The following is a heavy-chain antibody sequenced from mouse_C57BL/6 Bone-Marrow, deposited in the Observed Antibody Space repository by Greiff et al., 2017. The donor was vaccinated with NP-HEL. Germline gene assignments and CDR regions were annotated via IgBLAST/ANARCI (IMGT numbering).Heavy chain of an antibody. Sequence: EVKVVESGGGLVQSGRSLRLSCATSGFTFSDFYMEWVRQAPGKGLEWIAASRNKANDYTTEYSASVKGRFIVSRDTSQSILYLQMNALRAEDTAIYYCARDYDYDGRGCAYWGQGTLVTVSA. CDR2: SRNKANDYTT. CDR3: ARDYDYDGRGCAY. V-gene: IGHV7-1*01. CDR1: GFTFSDFY. J-gene: IGHJ3*01. D-gene: IGHD2-4*01.